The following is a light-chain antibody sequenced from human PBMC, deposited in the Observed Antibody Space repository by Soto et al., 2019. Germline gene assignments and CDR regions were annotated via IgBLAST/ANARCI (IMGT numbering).Light chain of an antibody. CDR2: GAS. V-gene: IGKV3-15*01. J-gene: IGKJ1*01. CDR1: QSVSSN. Sequence: EIVMTQSPATLSVSPGERATLSCRASQSVSSNLAWYQQKPGQAPRLLIYGASTRATGIPARFSGSGSGTEFTLTISSLQSEDFALYYCQHYNTWPRTVGQGTKVE. CDR3: QHYNTWPRT.